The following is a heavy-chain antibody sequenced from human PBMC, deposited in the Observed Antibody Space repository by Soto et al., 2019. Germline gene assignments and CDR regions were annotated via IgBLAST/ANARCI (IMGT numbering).Heavy chain of an antibody. CDR1: GVSIRNYY. CDR2: VYSTGST. J-gene: IGHJ6*02. V-gene: IGHV4-59*01. Sequence: SETLSLTCTVSGVSIRNYYWSWIRQPPGKGLEWIGHVYSTGSTNYNPSLKSRVTISVDTSKNQFSLKLSSVTAADTAVYYCARDDIVVVPAADTYYYGMDVWGQGTTVTVSS. D-gene: IGHD2-2*01. CDR3: ARDDIVVVPAADTYYYGMDV.